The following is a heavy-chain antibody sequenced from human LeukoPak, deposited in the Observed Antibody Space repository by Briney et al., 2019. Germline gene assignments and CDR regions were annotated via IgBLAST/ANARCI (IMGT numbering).Heavy chain of an antibody. J-gene: IGHJ4*02. V-gene: IGHV3-23*01. CDR3: AKVVGTSGWYFDY. Sequence: GGSLRLSCAASGFXFSKYAISWVRQAPGKGLEWVSGITGRSTYYADSVKGRFTISRDISKNTLYVQMNSLRAEDTAVYYCAKVVGTSGWYFDYWGQGTLVTVSS. CDR1: GFXFSKYA. CDR2: ITGRST. D-gene: IGHD1-1*01.